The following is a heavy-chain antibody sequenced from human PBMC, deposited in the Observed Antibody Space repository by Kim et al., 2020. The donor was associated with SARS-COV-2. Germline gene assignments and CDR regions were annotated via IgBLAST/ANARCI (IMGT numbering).Heavy chain of an antibody. D-gene: IGHD3-16*01. CDR2: IYYSGSN. J-gene: IGHJ4*01. CDR1: GVSFSSYY. CDR3: WRGVPYEVSGGGRWADY. Sequence: SETLSLTCTVSGVSFSSYYRSWIRQPPGKGLEWIGYIYYSGSNKYNPSLMSRFAITAKASKNQFSLKLSSMTAVDAAAYYCWRGVPYEVSGGGRWADY. V-gene: IGHV4-59*01.